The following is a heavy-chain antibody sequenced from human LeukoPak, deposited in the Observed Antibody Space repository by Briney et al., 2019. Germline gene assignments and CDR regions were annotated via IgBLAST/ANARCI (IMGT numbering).Heavy chain of an antibody. CDR3: ARQGYFGPFHFDP. Sequence: KSSETLSLTCTVSGGSISSYYWSWIRQPPGKGLEWIGYIYYSGSINYNPSLKSRVTISVDTSKNQFSLKLSSVTAADTAVYYCARQGYFGPFHFDPWGQGTLVTVSS. CDR1: GGSISSYY. CDR2: IYYSGSI. V-gene: IGHV4-59*01. D-gene: IGHD3-9*01. J-gene: IGHJ5*02.